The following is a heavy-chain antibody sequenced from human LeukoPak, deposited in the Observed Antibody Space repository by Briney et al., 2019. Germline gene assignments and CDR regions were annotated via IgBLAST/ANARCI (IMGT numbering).Heavy chain of an antibody. V-gene: IGHV3-9*01. D-gene: IGHD2-8*01. CDR2: ISWNSGNI. CDR1: GFTFDDYA. J-gene: IGHJ4*02. CDR3: AKDYCTRSSCRFDY. Sequence: GGSLRLSCAGSGFTFDDYAMHWVRQAPGKGLEWVSGISWNSGNIGYADSVKGRFIVSRDNAKNSLYLQMNSLRADDTAVYYCAKDYCTRSSCRFDYWGQGTLVTVSS.